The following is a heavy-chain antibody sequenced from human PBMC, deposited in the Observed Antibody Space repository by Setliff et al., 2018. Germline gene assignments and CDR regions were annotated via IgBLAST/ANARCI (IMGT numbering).Heavy chain of an antibody. D-gene: IGHD1-1*01. CDR2: IYYRGDT. CDR3: ARTGTYRYFDY. Sequence: PSETLSLTCTVSGASLSSGTYYWGWIRQPPGKGLEWIGRIYYRGDTYYNASLKGRLTISVDTAQNQFSLRLTSVTAADTAVYYCARTGTYRYFDYWG. V-gene: IGHV4-39*01. CDR1: GASLSSGTYY. J-gene: IGHJ4*01.